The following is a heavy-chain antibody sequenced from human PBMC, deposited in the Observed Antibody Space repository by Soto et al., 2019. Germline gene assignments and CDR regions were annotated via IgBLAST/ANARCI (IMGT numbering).Heavy chain of an antibody. CDR3: ARVIFKSLTLITSYYHSGMDV. J-gene: IGHJ6*02. CDR1: GDSVSSNSAT. Sequence: SQTLSLTCAVSGDSVSSNSATWNWIRQSPSRGLEWLGRTYYKSKWYNDYAVSVKSRITINADTSRNQFSLHLNSVTPEDTAVYYCARVIFKSLTLITSYYHSGMDVWGQGTTVTVSS. D-gene: IGHD3-16*01. V-gene: IGHV6-1*01. CDR2: TYYKSKWYN.